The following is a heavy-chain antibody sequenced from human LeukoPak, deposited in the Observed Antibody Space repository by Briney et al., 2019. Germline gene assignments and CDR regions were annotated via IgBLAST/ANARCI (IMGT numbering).Heavy chain of an antibody. D-gene: IGHD3-3*01. CDR1: GFTFSSYA. CDR2: ISYDGSKK. V-gene: IGHV3-30-3*01. J-gene: IGHJ4*02. CDR3: ARDFTRGYEFWGGLTEDDY. Sequence: GGSLRLSCAASGFTFSSYAMHWVRRAPGKGLEWVAVISYDGSKKYYADSVKGRFIISRDNAKKSLYLQMNSLRVEDTAVYYCARDFTRGYEFWGGLTEDDYWGQGTLVTVSS.